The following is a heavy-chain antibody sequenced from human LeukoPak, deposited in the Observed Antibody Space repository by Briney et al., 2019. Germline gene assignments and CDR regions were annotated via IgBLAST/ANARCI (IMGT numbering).Heavy chain of an antibody. CDR3: ARDCYTTGCD. CDR2: IYSGGST. CDR1: GFPVSSTY. V-gene: IGHV3-66*01. J-gene: IGHJ4*02. Sequence: TGGSLRLSCAASGFPVSSTYMSWVRQSPGKGLEWLSVIYSGGSTYYTDSVKGRFTTSRDNSKNTLYLQMNSLRVEDTAVYYCARDCYTTGCDWGQGTLVTVSS. D-gene: IGHD3-16*02.